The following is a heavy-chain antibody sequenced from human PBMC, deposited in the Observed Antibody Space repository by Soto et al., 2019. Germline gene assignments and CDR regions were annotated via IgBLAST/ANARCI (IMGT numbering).Heavy chain of an antibody. V-gene: IGHV1-69*13. CDR3: ARDRFLEWLLPIHYYYYYGMDV. CDR1: GGTFSSYA. Sequence: SVKVSCKASGGTFSSYAISWVRQAPGQGLEWMGGIIPIFGTANYAQKFQGRVTITADESTSTAYMELSSLRSEDTAVYYCARDRFLEWLLPIHYYYYYGMDVWG. D-gene: IGHD3-3*01. CDR2: IIPIFGTA. J-gene: IGHJ6*02.